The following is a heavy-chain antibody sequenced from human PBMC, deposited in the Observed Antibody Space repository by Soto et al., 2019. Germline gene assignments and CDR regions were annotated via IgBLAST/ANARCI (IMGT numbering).Heavy chain of an antibody. Sequence: PGGSLRLSCAASGFTFSDYAMSWVRPAPGKELELVSTIRGRGGSTYYADSVKGRFTIARDNSKITLYLQMNSLRAEDTAEYYCANQYLDYGGQGTLVTVSS. CDR1: GFTFSDYA. CDR3: ANQYLDY. CDR2: IRGRGGST. V-gene: IGHV3-23*01. J-gene: IGHJ4*02.